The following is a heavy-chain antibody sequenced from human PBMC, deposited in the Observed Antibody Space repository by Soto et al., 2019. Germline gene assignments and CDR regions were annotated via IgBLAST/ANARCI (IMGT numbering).Heavy chain of an antibody. Sequence: ASVKVSCKASGYTFTGYYMHWVRQAPGQGLEWMGWINPNSGGTNYAQKFQGWVTMTRDTSISTAYMELSRLRSDDTAVYYCARGVVVVKYYYYGMDVWGQGTSVTASS. CDR3: ARGVVVVKYYYYGMDV. D-gene: IGHD3-22*01. V-gene: IGHV1-2*04. CDR2: INPNSGGT. J-gene: IGHJ6*01. CDR1: GYTFTGYY.